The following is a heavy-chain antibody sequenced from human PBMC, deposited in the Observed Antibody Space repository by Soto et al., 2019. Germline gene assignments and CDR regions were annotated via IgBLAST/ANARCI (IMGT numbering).Heavy chain of an antibody. D-gene: IGHD3-3*01. Sequence: ESGPTLVNPTQTLTLTCTFSGFSLSTSGVAVGWIRQAPRKAPEWLAFIFWDDDKRYSPSLENRLTITKDTSKNQVVLTMTNMDPVDTATYYCARIFDFWSGYYSSYWGRGTLVTVSS. J-gene: IGHJ4*02. V-gene: IGHV2-5*02. CDR2: IFWDDDK. CDR3: ARIFDFWSGYYSSY. CDR1: GFSLSTSGVA.